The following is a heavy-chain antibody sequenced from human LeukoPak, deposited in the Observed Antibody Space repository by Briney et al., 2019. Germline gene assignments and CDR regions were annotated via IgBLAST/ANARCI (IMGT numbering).Heavy chain of an antibody. CDR2: IYYSGST. J-gene: IGHJ6*03. CDR1: GGSISSSSYY. CDR3: ARGPLSRGYYYYYMDV. V-gene: IGHV4-39*07. Sequence: SETLSLTCTVSGGSISSSSYYWGWIRQPPGKGLEWIGSIYYSGSTYYNPSLKSRVTISVDTSKNQFSLKLSSVTAADTAVYYCARGPLSRGYYYYYMDVWGKGTTVTISS.